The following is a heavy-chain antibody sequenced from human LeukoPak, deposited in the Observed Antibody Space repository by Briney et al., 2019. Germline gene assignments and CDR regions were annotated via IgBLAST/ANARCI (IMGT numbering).Heavy chain of an antibody. D-gene: IGHD1-26*01. V-gene: IGHV4-34*01. J-gene: IGHJ4*02. CDR2: INHSGST. CDR1: GGSFSGYY. Sequence: SETLSLTCAVYGGSFSGYYWSWIRQPPGKGLEWIGEINHSGSTNYNPSLKSRVTISVDTSKNQFSLKLSSVTAADTAVCYCAREEYWELPYFDYWGQGTLVTVSS. CDR3: AREEYWELPYFDY.